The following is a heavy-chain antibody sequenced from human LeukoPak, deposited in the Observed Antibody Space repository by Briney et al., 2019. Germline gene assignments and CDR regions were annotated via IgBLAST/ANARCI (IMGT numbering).Heavy chain of an antibody. Sequence: SQTLSLTCAVSGGFISSGGYSWSWIRQPPGKGLEWIGYIYHSGSTYYNPSLKSRVTISVDRSKNQFSLKLSSVTAADTAVYYCASLLNDYGDYVDDYLGQGTLVTVSS. D-gene: IGHD4-17*01. CDR3: ASLLNDYGDYVDDY. CDR2: IYHSGST. V-gene: IGHV4-30-2*01. J-gene: IGHJ4*02. CDR1: GGFISSGGYS.